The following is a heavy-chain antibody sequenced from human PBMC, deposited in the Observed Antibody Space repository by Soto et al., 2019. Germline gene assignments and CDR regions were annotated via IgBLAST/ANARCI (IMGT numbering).Heavy chain of an antibody. J-gene: IGHJ6*02. CDR1: GFTFSSYS. D-gene: IGHD3-16*02. Sequence: EVQLVESGGGLVQPGGSLRLSCAASGFTFSSYSMNWVRQAPGKGLEWVSYISSSSSTIYYADSVKGRFTISRDNAKNSLYLQMNSLRDEDTAVYYCARAHYDYVWGSYRSYYYYYGMDVWGQGTTVTVSS. V-gene: IGHV3-48*02. CDR2: ISSSSSTI. CDR3: ARAHYDYVWGSYRSYYYYYGMDV.